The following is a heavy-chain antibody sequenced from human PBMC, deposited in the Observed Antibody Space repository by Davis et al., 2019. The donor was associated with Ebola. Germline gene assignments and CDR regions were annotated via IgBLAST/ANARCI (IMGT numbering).Heavy chain of an antibody. V-gene: IGHV3-23*01. CDR1: GFTFSSYA. D-gene: IGHD1-26*01. CDR2: LGTSADT. CDR3: VKDTSNIWFDI. J-gene: IGHJ3*02. Sequence: GGSLRLSCAASGFTFSSYAMSWVRQAPGKGLEWVSTLGTSADTYYADSVKGRFTISRDNSKNTLYLQMNGLRVEDTAIYFCVKDTSNIWFDIWGQGTMVTVSS.